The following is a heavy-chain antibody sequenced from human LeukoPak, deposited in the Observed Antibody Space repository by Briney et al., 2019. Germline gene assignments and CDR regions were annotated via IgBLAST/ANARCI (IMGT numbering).Heavy chain of an antibody. V-gene: IGHV1-18*01. D-gene: IGHD3-9*01. CDR3: ARVGYYDILTGYYNAFDI. J-gene: IGHJ3*02. Sequence: ALVKVSCKASGYTFTSYGISWVRQAPGQGLEWMGWISALNGNTNYAQKLQGRVTMTTDTSTSTAYMELWSLRSDDTAVYYCARVGYYDILTGYYNAFDIWGQGTMVTVSS. CDR1: GYTFTSYG. CDR2: ISALNGNT.